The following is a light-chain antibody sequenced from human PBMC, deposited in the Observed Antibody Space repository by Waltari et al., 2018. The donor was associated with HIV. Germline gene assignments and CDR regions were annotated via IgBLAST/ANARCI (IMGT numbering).Light chain of an antibody. CDR1: QQVNDN. V-gene: IGKV1-39*01. CDR3: QQSYGTPLT. Sequence: DLHLTQSPASLSASVGNTLSILCRSSQQVNDNLNWYQHKPGKAPDLLIYTASSLQRGVPLRFRGSGSGTDFTLTISGLQPEDFATYYCQQSYGTPLTFGPGTKVEIK. J-gene: IGKJ3*01. CDR2: TAS.